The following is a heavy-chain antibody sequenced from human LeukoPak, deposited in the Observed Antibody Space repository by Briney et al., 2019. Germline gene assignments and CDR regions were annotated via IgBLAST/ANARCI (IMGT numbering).Heavy chain of an antibody. D-gene: IGHD2-15*01. Sequence: SETLSLTCTVSGGFIRSGGYYWNWIRQFPGKGLQWIGYIYYGGTTYYNPSLKSRVTISVDTSKNQFSLKLSSVTAADTAVYYCARGAPYCSGGSCYSGWFDPWGQGTLVTVPS. V-gene: IGHV4-31*03. CDR2: IYYGGTT. J-gene: IGHJ5*02. CDR3: ARGAPYCSGGSCYSGWFDP. CDR1: GGFIRSGGYY.